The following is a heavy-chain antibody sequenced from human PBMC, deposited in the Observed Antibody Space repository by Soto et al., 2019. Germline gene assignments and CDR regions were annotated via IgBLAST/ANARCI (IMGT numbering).Heavy chain of an antibody. V-gene: IGHV3-30*03. CDR3: IKYSGRPSIPAA. Sequence: PGGSLRLSCAVSGFIFSSYGMHWVRQAPGKGLEWVAVISYDGSNKYYADSVKGRFTISRDNSKNTLYLQMNSLKIEDTAVYYCIKYSGRPSIPAALGQGTLVTVSS. J-gene: IGHJ5*02. CDR1: GFIFSSYG. D-gene: IGHD1-26*01. CDR2: ISYDGSNK.